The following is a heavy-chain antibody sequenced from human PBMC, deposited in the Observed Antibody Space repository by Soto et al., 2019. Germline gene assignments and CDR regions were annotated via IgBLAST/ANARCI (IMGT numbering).Heavy chain of an antibody. Sequence: QVQLVQSGAEVKKPGSSVKVSCKASEGTFSSYTISWVRQAPGQGLEWMGRIIPILGIANYAQKFQGRVTITADKSTSTAYMELSSLRSEDTAVYYCARPYGSGSYFDYWGQGTLVTVSS. CDR2: IIPILGIA. D-gene: IGHD3-10*01. CDR3: ARPYGSGSYFDY. V-gene: IGHV1-69*02. CDR1: EGTFSSYT. J-gene: IGHJ4*02.